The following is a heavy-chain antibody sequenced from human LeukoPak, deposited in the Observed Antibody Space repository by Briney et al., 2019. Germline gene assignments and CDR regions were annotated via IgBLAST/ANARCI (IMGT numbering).Heavy chain of an antibody. CDR1: GFTFRNYA. Sequence: GGSLRLSCAASGFTFRNYAMSWVRQAPGKGLEWVSAISNSGGSAYYADSVKGRFTISRDNAKNTLYLQMNTLRVEDTAVYYCTRDLMDYDVSTGLHHYYMDVWGQGTTVTVSS. CDR2: ISNSGGSA. CDR3: TRDLMDYDVSTGLHHYYMDV. D-gene: IGHD3-9*01. J-gene: IGHJ6*02. V-gene: IGHV3-23*01.